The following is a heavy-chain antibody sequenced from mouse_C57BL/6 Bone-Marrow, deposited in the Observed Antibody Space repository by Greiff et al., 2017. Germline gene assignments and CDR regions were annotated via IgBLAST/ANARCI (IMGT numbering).Heavy chain of an antibody. Sequence: EVMLVESEGGLVQPGSSMKLSCTASGFTFSDYYMAWVRQVPEKGLEWVANINYDGSSTYYLDSLKSRFIISRDNAKNILYLQMSSLTYEDTATYYCAREGPYLDYWGQGTTLTVSS. CDR1: GFTFSDYY. CDR3: AREGPYLDY. V-gene: IGHV5-16*01. CDR2: INYDGSST. J-gene: IGHJ2*01.